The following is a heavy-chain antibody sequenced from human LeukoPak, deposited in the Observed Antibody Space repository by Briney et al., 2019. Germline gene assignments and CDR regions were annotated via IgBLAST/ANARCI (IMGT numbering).Heavy chain of an antibody. V-gene: IGHV6-1*01. D-gene: IGHD5-18*01. CDR2: TYYRSKWYN. CDR1: GDSVSRNSVS. J-gene: IGHJ4*02. CDR3: ARSRGYNYGADF. Sequence: KSSQTLSLTCAISGDSVSRNSVSWNWIRQSPSRGLEWLGRTYYRSKWYNDYAVSVESRVTINPDTSKNQFSLQLSSVTPEDTAVYYCARSRGYNYGADFWGQGTLVTVSS.